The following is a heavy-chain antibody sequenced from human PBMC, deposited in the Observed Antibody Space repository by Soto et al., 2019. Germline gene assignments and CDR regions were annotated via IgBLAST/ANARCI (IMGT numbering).Heavy chain of an antibody. V-gene: IGHV3-30-3*01. CDR1: GFTFSSYA. CDR3: ARDFLPSIVVVPAATRP. Sequence: PGGSLRLSCAASGFTFSSYAIHWVRQAPGKGLEWVAVISYDGSNKYYADSVKGRFTISRDNSKNTLYLQMNSLRAEDTAVYYCARDFLPSIVVVPAATRPWGQGTLVTVSS. J-gene: IGHJ4*02. CDR2: ISYDGSNK. D-gene: IGHD2-2*01.